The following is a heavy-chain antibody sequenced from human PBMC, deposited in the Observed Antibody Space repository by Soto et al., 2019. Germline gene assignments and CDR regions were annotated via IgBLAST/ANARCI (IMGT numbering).Heavy chain of an antibody. D-gene: IGHD1-26*01. CDR3: ARGEGGSYFSRPFIDY. J-gene: IGHJ4*02. V-gene: IGHV3-30*03. CDR2: ISYDGSNK. Sequence: QVQLVESGGGVVQPGRSLRLSCAASGFTFSSYGMHWVRQAPGKGLEWVAVISYDGSNKYYADSVKGRFIISRDNSKNKLYLQMNSLRAADTAVYYCARGEGGSYFSRPFIDYCGQGTLVTVSS. CDR1: GFTFSSYG.